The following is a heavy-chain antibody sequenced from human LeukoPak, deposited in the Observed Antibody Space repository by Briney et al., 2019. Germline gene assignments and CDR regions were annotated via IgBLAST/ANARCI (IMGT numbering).Heavy chain of an antibody. D-gene: IGHD2-15*01. J-gene: IGHJ6*02. V-gene: IGHV4-4*07. CDR3: ASSGHEGYCSGGSCPDPYYYYGMDV. CDR2: ICTSGST. CDR1: GGSISSYY. Sequence: SEALSLTCTVSGGSISSYYWSWIRQPAGKGLEWIGRICTSGSTNYNPSLKSRVTMSVDTSKNQFSLKLSSVTAADTAVYYCASSGHEGYCSGGSCPDPYYYYGMDVWGQGTTVTVSS.